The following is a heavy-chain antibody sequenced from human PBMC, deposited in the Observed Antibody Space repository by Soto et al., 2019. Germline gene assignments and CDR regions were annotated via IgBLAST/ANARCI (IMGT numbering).Heavy chain of an antibody. V-gene: IGHV3-30*18. CDR2: ISYDGSNK. Sequence: QVPLVESGGGVVQPGRSLRLSCAASGFTFSSYGMHWVRQAPGKGLEWVAVISYDGSNKYYADSVKGRFTISRDNSKNTLYLQMNSLRAEAKAVYYCAKELNYYYYGMDVWGQGTTVTVSS. J-gene: IGHJ6*02. CDR3: AKELNYYYYGMDV. CDR1: GFTFSSYG.